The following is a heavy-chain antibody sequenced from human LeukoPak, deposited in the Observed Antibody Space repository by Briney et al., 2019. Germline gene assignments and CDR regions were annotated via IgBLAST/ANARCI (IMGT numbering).Heavy chain of an antibody. CDR3: ARDEGYGRGGFDY. Sequence: ASVKVSCMSSGYTFTGYYMNWVRQAPGQGLEWMGWINPNSGGTNYAQNFQGRVTMTRDTSITTPYMELSRLHSDDPAGYYCARDEGYGRGGFDYWGQGTLVTVSS. D-gene: IGHD1-1*01. CDR2: INPNSGGT. V-gene: IGHV1-2*02. CDR1: GYTFTGYY. J-gene: IGHJ4*02.